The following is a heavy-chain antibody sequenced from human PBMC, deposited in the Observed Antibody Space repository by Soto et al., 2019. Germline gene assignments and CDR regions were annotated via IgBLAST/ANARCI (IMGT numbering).Heavy chain of an antibody. D-gene: IGHD3-10*01. V-gene: IGHV4-34*01. J-gene: IGHJ6*03. CDR2: INDSGNI. Sequence: QVQLQQWGAGLLKPSETLSLTCAVYGGSFSGYQWSWIRQTPGKGLEWIGEINDSGNINYNPSLKSRVTILVDTAKKQISRKLSAVTAADTAVYYCARGLILWFGELSRRGGYYYYMDVWGTGTTVTVSS. CDR1: GGSFSGYQ. CDR3: ARGLILWFGELSRRGGYYYYMDV.